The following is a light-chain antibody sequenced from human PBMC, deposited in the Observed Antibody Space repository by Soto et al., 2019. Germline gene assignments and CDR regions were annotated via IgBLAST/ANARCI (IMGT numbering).Light chain of an antibody. V-gene: IGKV3D-15*01. J-gene: IGKJ4*01. Sequence: DILMTQSPATVSVSPGERATLSCRAGQNIHTNLAWYQQKPGQAPKLLIYGASSRETGIPDRFSGSGSGTEFTLTISRLQPEDFATYYCQLDFSSLRTFGGGTKVDI. CDR3: QLDFSSLRT. CDR1: QNIHTN. CDR2: GAS.